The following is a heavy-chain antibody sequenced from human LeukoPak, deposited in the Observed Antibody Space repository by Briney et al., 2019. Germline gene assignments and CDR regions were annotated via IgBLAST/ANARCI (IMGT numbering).Heavy chain of an antibody. Sequence: NPGGSLRLSCAASGFTFSDYYMSWIRQAPGKGLEWVSYISSSGSTIYYADSVKGRFTISRDNAKNSLYLQVNSLRAEDTAVYYCARERIAARKYYYMDVWGKGTTVTGSS. CDR2: ISSSGSTI. J-gene: IGHJ6*03. V-gene: IGHV3-11*01. CDR3: ARERIAARKYYYMDV. CDR1: GFTFSDYY. D-gene: IGHD6-6*01.